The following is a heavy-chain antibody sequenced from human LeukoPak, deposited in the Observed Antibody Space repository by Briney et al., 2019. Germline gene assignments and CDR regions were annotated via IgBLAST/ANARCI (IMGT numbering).Heavy chain of an antibody. D-gene: IGHD1-1*01. Sequence: ASVKVSYKASGYTFTGCYMHWVRQATGQGLEWMGWINPNSGGTNYAQKFQGRVTMTRDTSISTAYMELSRLRSDDTAVYYCATGDHYYYYYMDVWGKGTTVTVSS. CDR3: ATGDHYYYYYMDV. CDR2: INPNSGGT. CDR1: GYTFTGCY. J-gene: IGHJ6*03. V-gene: IGHV1-2*02.